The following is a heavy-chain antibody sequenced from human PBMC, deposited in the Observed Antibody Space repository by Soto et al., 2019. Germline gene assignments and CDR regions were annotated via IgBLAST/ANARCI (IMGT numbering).Heavy chain of an antibody. D-gene: IGHD3-16*01. CDR3: VKDEGVCKTISCKAAYDY. J-gene: IGHJ6*02. CDR2: ISWDGGYT. CDR1: GFSFVDYA. Sequence: EVQLAESGGGLVQPGRSLRLSCEASGFSFVDYAMHWVRQVPGQGLEWVSGISWDGGYTGYADSVKGRFTISRDNAKKALYLQMNRLRVEDTALYYCVKDEGVCKTISCKAAYDYWGQGTNVTV. V-gene: IGHV3-9*01.